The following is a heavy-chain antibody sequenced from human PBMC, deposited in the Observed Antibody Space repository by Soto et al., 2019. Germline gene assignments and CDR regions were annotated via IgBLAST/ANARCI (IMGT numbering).Heavy chain of an antibody. J-gene: IGHJ3*02. Sequence: QVQLVESGGGVVQPGRSLRLSCAASGFTFSSYGMHWVRQAPGKGLEWVAVISYDGSNKYYADSVKGRFTISRDNSKNTLYLQMNSLRAEDTAVYYCAKADDYIWGSYRYTYGAFDIWGQGTMVTVSS. D-gene: IGHD3-16*02. V-gene: IGHV3-30*18. CDR2: ISYDGSNK. CDR3: AKADDYIWGSYRYTYGAFDI. CDR1: GFTFSSYG.